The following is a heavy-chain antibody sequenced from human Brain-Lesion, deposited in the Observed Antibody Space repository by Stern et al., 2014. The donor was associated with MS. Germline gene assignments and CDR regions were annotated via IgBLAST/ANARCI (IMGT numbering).Heavy chain of an antibody. D-gene: IGHD2-2*01. V-gene: IGHV4-61*02. CDR1: GGSISSGGYY. CDR2: IFNSGST. J-gene: IGHJ6*02. CDR3: ARGRVVPGFQYYATDV. Sequence: QVQLQQSGPGLVKPSQTLSLSCTVSGGSISSGGYYWSWIRQPAGKGLEWIGRIFNSGSTSYNPSLKSRVPISISTSQNNFPLRLNSMTAADTAVYYCARGRVVPGFQYYATDVWGQGTTVIVSS.